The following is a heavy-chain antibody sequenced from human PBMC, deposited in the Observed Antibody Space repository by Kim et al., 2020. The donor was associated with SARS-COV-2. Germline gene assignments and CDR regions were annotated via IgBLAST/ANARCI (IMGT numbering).Heavy chain of an antibody. D-gene: IGHD6-19*01. CDR1: GFIFDKYA. CDR2: ISGDGGST. V-gene: IGHV3-43*02. Sequence: GGSLRLSCAASGFIFDKYAMHWVRQAPGKGLEWVSLISGDGGSTYYADSVKGRLTISRDNDRNSLYLQLDSLRTEDTAFYYCATGDQWLIRIWRKGTLVTVYS. CDR3: ATGDQWLIRI. J-gene: IGHJ1*01.